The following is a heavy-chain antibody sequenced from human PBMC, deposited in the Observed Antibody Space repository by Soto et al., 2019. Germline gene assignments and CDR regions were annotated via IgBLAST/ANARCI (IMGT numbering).Heavy chain of an antibody. CDR2: ISYDGSNK. CDR1: GFTFSSYG. J-gene: IGHJ4*02. Sequence: QVQLVESGGGVVQPGRSLRLSCAASGFTFSSYGMHWVRQAPGKGLEWVAVISYDGSNKYYADSVKGRFTISRDNSKNTLYLQMNSLRAEGTAVYYCAKWPTVVTQGLDYWGQGTLVTVSS. V-gene: IGHV3-30*18. CDR3: AKWPTVVTQGLDY. D-gene: IGHD4-17*01.